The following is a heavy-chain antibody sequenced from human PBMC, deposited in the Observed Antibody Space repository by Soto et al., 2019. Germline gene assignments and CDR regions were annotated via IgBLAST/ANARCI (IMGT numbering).Heavy chain of an antibody. CDR3: ARNKVGATTGYYYGMDV. CDR2: IIPIFGTA. D-gene: IGHD1-26*01. CDR1: GGTFSSYA. V-gene: IGHV1-69*01. J-gene: IGHJ6*02. Sequence: QVQLVQSGAEVKKPGSSVKVCCKASGGTFSSYAISWVRQAPGQGLEWMGGIIPIFGTANYAQKFQGRVTITADESTSTAYMELSSLRSEDTAVYYCARNKVGATTGYYYGMDVWGQGTTVTVSS.